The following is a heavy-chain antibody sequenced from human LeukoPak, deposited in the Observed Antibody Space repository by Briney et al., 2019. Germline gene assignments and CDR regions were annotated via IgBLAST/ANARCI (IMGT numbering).Heavy chain of an antibody. CDR2: VYPSDSDT. CDR3: ARLAYSSGWFWGYPDY. Sequence: GESLKISCKISGYAFPTYWIGWVRQMPGKGLEWMGSVYPSDSDTRYSPSFQGQVTISADKSINTAYLQWSSLKASDTAIYYCARLAYSSGWFWGYPDYWGQGTLVTVSS. J-gene: IGHJ4*02. V-gene: IGHV5-51*01. CDR1: GYAFPTYW. D-gene: IGHD6-19*01.